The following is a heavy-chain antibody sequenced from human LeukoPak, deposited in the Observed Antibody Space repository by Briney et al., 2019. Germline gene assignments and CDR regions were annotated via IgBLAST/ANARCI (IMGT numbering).Heavy chain of an antibody. D-gene: IGHD4-17*01. J-gene: IGHJ4*02. CDR3: AKGLTVTKYYLDY. CDR1: GFTFSNVW. V-gene: IGHV3-7*03. CDR2: IKEDGSVE. Sequence: GGSLRLSCAASGFTFSNVWMSWVRQVPGKGLEWVANIKEDGSVEYYVDSVKGRFTISRDNSKNTLYLQMNSLRAEDTAVYYCAKGLTVTKYYLDYWGQGTLVTVSS.